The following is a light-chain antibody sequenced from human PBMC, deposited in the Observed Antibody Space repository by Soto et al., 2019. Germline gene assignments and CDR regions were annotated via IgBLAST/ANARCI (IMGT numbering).Light chain of an antibody. V-gene: IGLV2-8*01. CDR1: SSDVGGYNY. J-gene: IGLJ2*01. CDR3: SSYAGSNNGV. CDR2: EVS. Sequence: QSALTQPPSASGSPGQSVTISCTGTSSDVGGYNYVSWYQQHQGKAPKLMIYEVSKRPSGVPDRFSGSKSGNTASLTVSGLQAEDEADYYCSSYAGSNNGVFGGGTKLTVL.